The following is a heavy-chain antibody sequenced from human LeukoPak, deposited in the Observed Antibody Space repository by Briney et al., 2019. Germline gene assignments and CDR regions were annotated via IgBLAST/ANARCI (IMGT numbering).Heavy chain of an antibody. CDR1: GGTFSSYA. D-gene: IGHD3-3*01. V-gene: IGHV1-69*13. CDR2: IIPIFGTA. J-gene: IGHJ6*03. Sequence: SVKVSCKASGGTFSSYAISWVRQAPGQGLEWMGGIIPIFGTANYAQKFQGRVTITADESTSTAYMELSSLRSEDTAVYYCATPTYYDFWSGYSNTYYYYYMDVWGKGTLVTVSS. CDR3: ATPTYYDFWSGYSNTYYYYYMDV.